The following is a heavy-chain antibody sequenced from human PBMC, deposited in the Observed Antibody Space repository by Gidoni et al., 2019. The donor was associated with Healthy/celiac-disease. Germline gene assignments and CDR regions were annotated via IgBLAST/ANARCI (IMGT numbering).Heavy chain of an antibody. CDR2: ISYDGSNK. V-gene: IGHV3-30-3*01. D-gene: IGHD3-10*01. Sequence: QVQLVESGGGVVQPGRSLRLSCAASGFTFSSYAMHWVRQAPGKGLEWVAVISYDGSNKYYADSVKGRFTISRDNSKNTLYLQMNSLRAEDTAVYYCARDRDYYGSGSPLDYWGQGTLVTVSS. CDR1: GFTFSSYA. J-gene: IGHJ4*02. CDR3: ARDRDYYGSGSPLDY.